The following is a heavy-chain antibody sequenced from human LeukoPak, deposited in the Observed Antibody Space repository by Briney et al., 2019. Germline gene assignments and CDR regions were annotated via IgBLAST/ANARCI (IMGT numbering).Heavy chain of an antibody. CDR1: GYTFTSYD. D-gene: IGHD2-2*01. Sequence: ASVKVSCKASGYTFTSYDINWVRQATGQGLEWMGWMNPNSGNTGYAQKFQGRVTMTRNTSISTAYMELSSLRSEDTAVYYCARASSTRSWFDPWGQGTLVTVSS. CDR3: ARASSTRSWFDP. J-gene: IGHJ5*02. V-gene: IGHV1-8*01. CDR2: MNPNSGNT.